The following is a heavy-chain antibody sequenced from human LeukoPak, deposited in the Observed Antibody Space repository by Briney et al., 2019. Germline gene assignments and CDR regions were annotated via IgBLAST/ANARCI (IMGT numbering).Heavy chain of an antibody. Sequence: GGSLRLSCAASGFTVSRKYMSCVRQAPGKGLEWVSIIYSCGSTYYADSVKGRFTISRDNSKNTLNLQMNSLRAEDTAVYYCATYYYGSGTYTSAFDTWGQGTTVTVSS. CDR1: GFTVSRKY. D-gene: IGHD3-10*01. J-gene: IGHJ3*02. CDR2: IYSCGST. CDR3: ATYYYGSGTYTSAFDT. V-gene: IGHV3-66*01.